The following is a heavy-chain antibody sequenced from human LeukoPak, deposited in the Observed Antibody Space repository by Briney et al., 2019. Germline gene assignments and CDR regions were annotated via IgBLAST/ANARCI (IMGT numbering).Heavy chain of an antibody. CDR1: GFTFAIYH. V-gene: IGHV3-23*01. D-gene: IGHD6-13*01. CDR2: IRGDGV. J-gene: IGHJ3*02. Sequence: PGGSLRLSCAASGFTFAIYHMSWVRQAPGKGLEWVATIRGDGVYYADSVKGRFTISRDDSKNTVYVQMNSLRAEDTAVYCCAKSRVEVAGTGGFDTWGRGTLVAVSS. CDR3: AKSRVEVAGTGGFDT.